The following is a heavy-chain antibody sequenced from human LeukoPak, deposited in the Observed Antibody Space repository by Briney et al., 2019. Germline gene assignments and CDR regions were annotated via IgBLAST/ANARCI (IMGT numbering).Heavy chain of an antibody. CDR1: GGTFRSYA. J-gene: IGHJ4*02. CDR2: IIPIFGTA. D-gene: IGHD2-2*01. V-gene: IGHV1-69*06. CDR3: ARERLGYCSSTSCYPFDY. Sequence: SVRVSCKASGGTFRSYAISWVRQAPGQGLEWMGGIIPIFGTANYAQKFQGRVTITADKSTSTAYMELSSLRSEDTAVYYCARERLGYCSSTSCYPFDYWGQGTLVTVSS.